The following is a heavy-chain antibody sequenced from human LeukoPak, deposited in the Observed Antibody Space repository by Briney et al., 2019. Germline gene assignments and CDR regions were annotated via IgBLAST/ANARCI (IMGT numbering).Heavy chain of an antibody. Sequence: SETLSLTCTASGYSISSGYYWGWIRQPPGKGLEWIGRIYTSGSTNYNPSLKSRVTMSVDTSKNQFSLKLSSVTAADTAVYYCASQGWLQLQPFDYWGQGTLVTVSS. J-gene: IGHJ4*02. CDR3: ASQGWLQLQPFDY. CDR2: IYTSGST. D-gene: IGHD5-24*01. V-gene: IGHV4-38-2*02. CDR1: GYSISSGYY.